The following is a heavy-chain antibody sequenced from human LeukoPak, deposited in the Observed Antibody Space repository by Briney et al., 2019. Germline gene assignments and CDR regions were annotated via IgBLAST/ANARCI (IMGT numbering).Heavy chain of an antibody. CDR3: AKWRKGHYYGSGTELDY. V-gene: IGHV3-30*18. D-gene: IGHD3-10*01. CDR1: GFTFSNYA. CDR2: ISYDGSNK. Sequence: GGSLRLSCAASGFTFSNYAMHWVRQGPGKGLEWVAAISYDGSNKYYADSVKGRFTSSRDNSRNTLYLQMNSLRAADTAVYYCAKWRKGHYYGSGTELDYWGQGTLVTFSS. J-gene: IGHJ4*02.